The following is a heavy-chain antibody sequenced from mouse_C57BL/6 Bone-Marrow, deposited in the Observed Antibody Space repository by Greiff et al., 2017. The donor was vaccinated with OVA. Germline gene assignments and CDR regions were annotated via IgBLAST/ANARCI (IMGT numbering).Heavy chain of an antibody. CDR2: INPYNGGT. Sequence: EVQLQQSGPVLVKPGASVKMSCKASGYTFTDYYMNWVKQSHGKSLEWIGVINPYNGGTSYNQKFKGKATLTVDKSSSTAYMELNSLTSEDSAVYYCAPRHGSSLFDFWGQGTTLTVSS. V-gene: IGHV1-19*01. CDR1: GYTFTDYY. CDR3: APRHGSSLFDF. D-gene: IGHD1-1*01. J-gene: IGHJ2*01.